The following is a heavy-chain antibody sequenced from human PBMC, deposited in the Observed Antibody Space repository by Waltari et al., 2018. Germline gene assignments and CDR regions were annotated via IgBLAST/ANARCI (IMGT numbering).Heavy chain of an antibody. Sequence: QVQLVESGGGVVQPGKSLTLSCEVSGISVSSYAMPWVRQAPCKGLEWVAVISFDGNNIYFADSVKGRFTINRDNSKNTLSLQMNSLTPEDTAIYYCARDGHSYFYGSWSDYWGQGTLVTVSS. V-gene: IGHV3-30*01. CDR3: ARDGHSYFYGSWSDY. D-gene: IGHD3-10*01. J-gene: IGHJ4*02. CDR2: ISFDGNNI. CDR1: GISVSSYA.